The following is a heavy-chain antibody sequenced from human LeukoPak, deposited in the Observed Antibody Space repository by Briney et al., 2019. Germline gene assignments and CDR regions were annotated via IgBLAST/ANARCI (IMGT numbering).Heavy chain of an antibody. V-gene: IGHV3-23*01. Sequence: PGGSLRLSCAASGFTFSSYAMSWVRQAPGKGLEWVSAISGNGGSTYYADSVKGRFTISRDNSKNTLYLQMNSLRAEDTAVYYCVKDIAVATSYCFDPWGQGTLVTVSS. J-gene: IGHJ5*02. CDR2: ISGNGGST. CDR3: VKDIAVATSYCFDP. CDR1: GFTFSSYA. D-gene: IGHD6-19*01.